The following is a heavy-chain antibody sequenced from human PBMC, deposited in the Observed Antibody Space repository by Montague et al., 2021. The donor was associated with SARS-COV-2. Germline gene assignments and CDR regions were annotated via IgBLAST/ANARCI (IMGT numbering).Heavy chain of an antibody. CDR3: ARSLIVATIFHYGMDV. Sequence: SVKVSCKASGYTFTSYDINWVRQATGQGLEWMGWMNPNSGNTGYAQKFQGRVTMTRNTSISTAYMELSSLRSEDTAVYYCARSLIVATIFHYGMDVWGQGTTVTVSS. CDR1: GYTFTSYD. J-gene: IGHJ6*02. D-gene: IGHD5-12*01. V-gene: IGHV1-8*01. CDR2: MNPNSGNT.